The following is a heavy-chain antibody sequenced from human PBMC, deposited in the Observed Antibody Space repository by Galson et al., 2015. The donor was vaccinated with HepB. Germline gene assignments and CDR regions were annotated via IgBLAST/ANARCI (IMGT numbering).Heavy chain of an antibody. CDR1: GGSFSGYY. D-gene: IGHD3-9*01. J-gene: IGHJ6*02. Sequence: LSLTCAVYGGSFSGYYWSWIRQPPGKGLEWIGEINHSGSTNYNPSLKSRVTISVDTSENQFSLKLSSVTAADTAVYYCARGQNDILTGYYNYFYYYGMDVWGQGTTVTVSS. CDR3: ARGQNDILTGYYNYFYYYGMDV. V-gene: IGHV4-34*01. CDR2: INHSGST.